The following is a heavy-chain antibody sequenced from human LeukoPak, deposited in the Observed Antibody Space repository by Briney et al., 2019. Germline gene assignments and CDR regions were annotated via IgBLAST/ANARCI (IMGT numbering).Heavy chain of an antibody. CDR1: GHTFTGYY. V-gene: IGHV1-2*02. CDR2: INPNSGGT. D-gene: IGHD6-19*01. Sequence: ASVKLSFKASGHTFTGYYMHWVRHAPGQGLEWMGWINPNSGGTNHAQKFQGRVSMTRDTSISTAYMELSRLRSDDTAVYYCAQSSGWDSLKYWGQGTLVTVSS. J-gene: IGHJ4*02. CDR3: AQSSGWDSLKY.